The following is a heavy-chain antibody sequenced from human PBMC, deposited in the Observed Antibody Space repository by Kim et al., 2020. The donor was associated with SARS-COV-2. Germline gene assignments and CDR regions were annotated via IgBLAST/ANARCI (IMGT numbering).Heavy chain of an antibody. CDR1: GFPSGDYA. J-gene: IGHJ6*02. V-gene: IGHV3-9*02. Sequence: GGSLRLSCVSSGFPSGDYAMHWVRVVPGKGLEWVAGIGWDSSFEGYADSVRGRFTISRDHAKNSLYLQMDSLRAEDTAFYYCGKDISPGGMDVWGRGTTVIVSS. CDR3: GKDISPGGMDV. CDR2: IGWDSSFE.